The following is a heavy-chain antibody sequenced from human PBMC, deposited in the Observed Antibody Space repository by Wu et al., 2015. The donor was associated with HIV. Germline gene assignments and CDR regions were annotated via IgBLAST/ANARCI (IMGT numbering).Heavy chain of an antibody. CDR2: INPNSGGT. CDR3: ARDFRPWHYYGSGIAPAVAFDI. V-gene: IGHV1-2*02. CDR1: GYTFTGYY. J-gene: IGHJ3*02. D-gene: IGHD3-10*01. Sequence: QVQLVQSGAEVKKPGASVKVSCKASGYTFTGYYMHWVRQAPGQGLEWMGWINPNSGGTNYAQKFQGRVTMTRDTSISTAYMELSRLRSDDTAVYYCARDFRPWHYYGSGIAPAVAFDIWAKGNGHRLF.